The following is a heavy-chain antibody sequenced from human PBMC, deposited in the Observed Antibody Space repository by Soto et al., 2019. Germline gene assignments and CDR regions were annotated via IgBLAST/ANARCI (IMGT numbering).Heavy chain of an antibody. V-gene: IGHV4-31*03. CDR1: GGSISSGGYY. Sequence: SETLSLTCTVSGGSISSGGYYWSWIRQHPGKGLEWIGYIYYSGNTYYNPSLKSRVAISLDTSKNQFSLRLSSVTAADTAVYYCARTFYEIYYIDVRAQGTTVTVS. D-gene: IGHD3-3*01. CDR3: ARTFYEIYYIDV. J-gene: IGHJ6*03. CDR2: IYYSGNT.